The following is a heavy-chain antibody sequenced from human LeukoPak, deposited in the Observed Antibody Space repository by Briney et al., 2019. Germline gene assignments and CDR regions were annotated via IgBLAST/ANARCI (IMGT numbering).Heavy chain of an antibody. CDR2: INSDGGST. D-gene: IGHD5-18*01. CDR3: AKGIRDYDY. V-gene: IGHV3-74*01. CDR1: GFTFSSYW. J-gene: IGHJ4*02. Sequence: GGSLRLSCAASGFTFSSYWMHWVRQAPGKGLGWVSRINSDGGSTSYTDSVKGRFTISRDNAKNSLYLQMNSLRAEDTAVYYCAKGIRDYDYWGQGTLVTVSS.